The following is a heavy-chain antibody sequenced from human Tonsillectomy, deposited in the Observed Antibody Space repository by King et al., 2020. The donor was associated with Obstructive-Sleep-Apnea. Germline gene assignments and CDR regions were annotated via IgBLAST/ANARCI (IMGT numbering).Heavy chain of an antibody. CDR2: ISWDGGST. Sequence: VQLVESGGVVVQPGGSLRLSCSASGFTFDNFAMHWVRQAPGEGLEWLSLISWDGGSTYYADSVKGRFTLSRDNSKNSLYLQMNSLRPEDTAFYYCAKAVCGVDERTNVDYWGQGTLVTVSS. CDR1: GFTFDNFA. J-gene: IGHJ4*02. CDR3: AKAVCGVDERTNVDY. V-gene: IGHV3-43D*03. D-gene: IGHD3-3*01.